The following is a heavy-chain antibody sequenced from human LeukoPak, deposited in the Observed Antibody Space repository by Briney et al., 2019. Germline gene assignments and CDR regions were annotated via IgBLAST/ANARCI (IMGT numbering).Heavy chain of an antibody. CDR1: GYTFTGYY. CDR2: INPNSDGT. CDR3: ARDSTTDVDTGLSRCYGMDV. Sequence: ASVKVSCKASGYTFTGYYMHWVRQAPGQGLEWMGRINPNSDGTNYAQKFQGRVTMTRDTSISTAYMELSSLRSEDTAVYYCARDSTTDVDTGLSRCYGMDVWGQGTTVTVSS. J-gene: IGHJ6*02. V-gene: IGHV1-2*06. D-gene: IGHD4-11*01.